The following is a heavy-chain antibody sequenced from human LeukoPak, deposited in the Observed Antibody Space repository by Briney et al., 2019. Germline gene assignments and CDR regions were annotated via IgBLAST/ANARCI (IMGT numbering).Heavy chain of an antibody. D-gene: IGHD2-15*01. CDR2: ISGGAGST. J-gene: IGHJ6*02. CDR1: GFTFSSYA. CDR3: AKHSGGTCYFGMDV. V-gene: IGHV3-23*01. Sequence: PGGSLRLSCAASGFTFSSYAMSWVRQAPGKGLEWVSGISGGAGSTYYADSVRGRFTVSRDNSKNTLYLQMSSLRAEDTAVYYCAKHSGGTCYFGMDVWGQGTTVTVAS.